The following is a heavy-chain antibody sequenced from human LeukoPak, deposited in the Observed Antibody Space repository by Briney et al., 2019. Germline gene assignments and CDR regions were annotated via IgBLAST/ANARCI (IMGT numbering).Heavy chain of an antibody. V-gene: IGHV3-48*01. Sequence: SGGSLRLACAASGFTFSSYSMNWVRQAPGKGLEWVSYISSSSSTIYYADSVKGRFTISRDNAKNSLYLQMNSLRAEDTAVYYCARRRDSGSLQHFDYWGQGTLVTVSS. CDR2: ISSSSSTI. CDR1: GFTFSSYS. D-gene: IGHD1-26*01. J-gene: IGHJ4*02. CDR3: ARRRDSGSLQHFDY.